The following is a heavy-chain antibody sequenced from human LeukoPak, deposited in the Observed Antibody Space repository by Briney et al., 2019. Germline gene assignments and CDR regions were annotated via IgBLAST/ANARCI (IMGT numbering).Heavy chain of an antibody. V-gene: IGHV4-34*01. D-gene: IGHD6-13*01. CDR1: GGSFSGYY. J-gene: IGHJ4*02. Sequence: PSETLSLTCAVYGGSFSGYYWSWIRQPPGKGLEWIGEINHSGSTNYNPSLKSRVTISVDTSKNQFSLKLSSVTAADTAVYYCASWAAGATRLYFDCWGQGTLVTVSS. CDR3: ASWAAGATRLYFDC. CDR2: INHSGST.